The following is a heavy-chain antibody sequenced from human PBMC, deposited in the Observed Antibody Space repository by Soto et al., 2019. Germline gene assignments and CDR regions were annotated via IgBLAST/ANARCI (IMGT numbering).Heavy chain of an antibody. J-gene: IGHJ3*02. Sequence: QVHLVQSGAEVKKPGSSVKVSCKYSGGTFRTESINWVRQAPGQGLEWMGGILPFFGTADYAPRFQGRVTTTEDAAKTSAQKELSMLTSQAAAVYFSARGDEDGGNSDAFDIVGQCSMFPVSS. CDR3: ARGDEDGGNSDAFDI. V-gene: IGHV1-69*13. CDR2: ILPFFGTA. D-gene: IGHD2-21*01. CDR1: GGTFRTES.